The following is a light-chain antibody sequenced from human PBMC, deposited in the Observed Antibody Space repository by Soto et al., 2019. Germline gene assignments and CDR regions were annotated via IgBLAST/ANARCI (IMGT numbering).Light chain of an antibody. V-gene: IGLV4-69*01. CDR2: LNSDGSH. CDR1: SGHSNYA. CDR3: QTWGSGIVV. J-gene: IGLJ2*01. Sequence: QPVLTQSPSASASLGASVKLTCTLSSGHSNYAIAWHQQQSEKGPRYLRKLNSDGSHSKGDGIPDRFSGSSSGAERYLTISSLQSEDDADYYCQTWGSGIVVFGGGTKLTVL.